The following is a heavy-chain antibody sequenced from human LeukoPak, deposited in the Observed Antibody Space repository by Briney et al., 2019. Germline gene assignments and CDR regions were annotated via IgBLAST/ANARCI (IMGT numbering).Heavy chain of an antibody. V-gene: IGHV1-46*01. D-gene: IGHD6-19*01. J-gene: IGHJ4*02. CDR2: INTSSCAT. CDR1: GYTFTSYH. CDR3: ARGPWYSSPD. Sequence: ASVKVSCKASGYTFTSYHMHWVRQAPGQGLAWMGIINTSSCATSYAQKVQGRVTMTRDTSTSTVYMEVSSLRSEATAVYYCARGPWYSSPDWGQGTLVTVSS.